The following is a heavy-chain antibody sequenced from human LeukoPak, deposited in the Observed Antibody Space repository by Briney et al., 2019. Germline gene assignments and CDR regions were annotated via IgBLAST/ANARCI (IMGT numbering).Heavy chain of an antibody. J-gene: IGHJ6*04. Sequence: GGSLRLSCAASGFTFSSYAMHWVRQAPGKGLEWVSVIYSGGSTYYADSVKGRFTISRDNSKNTLYLQMNSLRAEDTAVYYCARDLHYYGSGSSTRPNYYYYGMDVWGKGTTVTVSS. CDR3: ARDLHYYGSGSSTRPNYYYYGMDV. V-gene: IGHV3-53*01. CDR2: IYSGGST. D-gene: IGHD3-10*01. CDR1: GFTFSSYA.